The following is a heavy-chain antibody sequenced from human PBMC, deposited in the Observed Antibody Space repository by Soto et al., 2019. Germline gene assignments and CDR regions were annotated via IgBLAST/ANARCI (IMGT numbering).Heavy chain of an antibody. J-gene: IGHJ5*02. CDR1: GGSISSGGYS. CDR3: ARVPRP. Sequence: QQQLQESGSGLVKPSQTLSLTCAVSGGSISSGGYSWSWIRQPPGKGLEWIGYIYHSGSTNYNPSLKSRVTISVDRSKTQFSLKLSSVTAADTAEYYCARVPRPWGQGTLVTVSS. V-gene: IGHV4-30-2*01. CDR2: IYHSGST.